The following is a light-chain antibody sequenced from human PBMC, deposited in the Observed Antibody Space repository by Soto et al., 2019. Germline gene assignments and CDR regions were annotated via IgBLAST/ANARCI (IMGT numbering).Light chain of an antibody. V-gene: IGLV1-47*02. J-gene: IGLJ3*02. Sequence: QSVLTQPPSASGTPGQRVTISCSGSSSNNGGNYVSWYQQFPGTAPKLLIYGNTQRPSGVPDRFFGSKSGTSASLAISGLRSEDGGDYYCAALDVSLNGWVFGGGTKLTVL. CDR1: SSNNGGNY. CDR3: AALDVSLNGWV. CDR2: GNT.